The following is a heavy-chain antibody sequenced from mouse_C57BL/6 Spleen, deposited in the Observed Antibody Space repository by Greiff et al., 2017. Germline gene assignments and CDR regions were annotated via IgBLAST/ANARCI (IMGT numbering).Heavy chain of an antibody. CDR3: ARLTTVVATPDY. CDR1: GFTFSSYG. D-gene: IGHD1-1*01. Sequence: EVKVIESGGDLVKPGGSLKLSCAASGFTFSSYGMSWVRQTPDKRLEWVATISSGGSYTYYPDSVKGRFTISRDNAKNTLYLQMSSLKSEDTAMYYCARLTTVVATPDYWGQGTTLTVSS. V-gene: IGHV5-6*01. CDR2: ISSGGSYT. J-gene: IGHJ2*01.